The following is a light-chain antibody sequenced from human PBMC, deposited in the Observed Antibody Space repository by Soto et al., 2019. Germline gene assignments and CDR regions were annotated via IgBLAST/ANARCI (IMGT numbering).Light chain of an antibody. V-gene: IGKV4-1*01. CDR1: QSVLYSSNNKNY. CDR3: QQYMRTPTT. CDR2: WAS. J-gene: IGKJ3*01. Sequence: DVVMTQSPDSLAVSLGERATINCKSSQSVLYSSNNKNYLAWFQQKPGQPPKLLIYWASTRESGVPDRFSGSGSGTDFTLTISSLQAEDVAVYYCQQYMRTPTTFGPGTKVEVK.